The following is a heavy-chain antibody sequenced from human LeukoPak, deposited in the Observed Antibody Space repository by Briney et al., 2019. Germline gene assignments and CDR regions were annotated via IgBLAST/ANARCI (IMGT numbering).Heavy chain of an antibody. J-gene: IGHJ4*02. CDR1: RYILTSYW. V-gene: IGHV5-51*01. D-gene: IGHD4-17*01. CDR3: ARLKRSYYDC. Sequence: GVSMKISCKVARYILTSYWIGWVRQLAGKGLEWIGIIYAGDSATRYSPSFQGQVTISAQKSISTASLQWSSLRDSDIVMYYCARLKRSYYDCWGQGTLVTVSS. CDR2: IYAGDSAT.